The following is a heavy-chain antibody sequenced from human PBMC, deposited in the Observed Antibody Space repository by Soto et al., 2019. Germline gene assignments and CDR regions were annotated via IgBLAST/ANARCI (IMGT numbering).Heavy chain of an antibody. D-gene: IGHD6-13*01. V-gene: IGHV1-69*13. CDR1: GGTFSSYA. CDR3: ASAAAGPPYYYYYYGMDV. CDR2: IIPIFGTA. Sequence: SVKVSCKASGGTFSSYAISWVRQAPGQGLEWMGGIIPIFGTANYAQKFQGRVTITADESTSTAYMELSSLRSEDTAVYYCASAAAGPPYYYYYYGMDVWGQGTTVTVSS. J-gene: IGHJ6*02.